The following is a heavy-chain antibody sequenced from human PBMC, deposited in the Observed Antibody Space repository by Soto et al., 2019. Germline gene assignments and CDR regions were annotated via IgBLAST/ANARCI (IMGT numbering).Heavy chain of an antibody. Sequence: SETLSLTCTVSGGSISSYYWGWIRQPPGKGLEWIGCIYYTGSTNYSPSLKSRVTISVDTSKNQFSLKLSSVTAADTAVYYCARVTPLVTGFHYWGQGTLVTVSS. J-gene: IGHJ4*02. V-gene: IGHV4-59*01. CDR2: IYYTGST. CDR3: ARVTPLVTGFHY. CDR1: GGSISSYY. D-gene: IGHD3-16*01.